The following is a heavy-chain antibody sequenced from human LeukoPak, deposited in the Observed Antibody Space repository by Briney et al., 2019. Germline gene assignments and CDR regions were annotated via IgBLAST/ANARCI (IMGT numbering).Heavy chain of an antibody. Sequence: GDSLKLPCKGSGYSFPSYGMGGVRQMPGKGLEGMEHIYYGDSDPRYIPSFEGQVTISADKSISTAHLQWSSLKASDTAMYYFARHRRYCCCTSCYTFDYYYYMDVWGKGTTVTVSS. CDR2: IYYGDSDP. D-gene: IGHD2-2*02. CDR1: GYSFPSYG. CDR3: ARHRRYCCCTSCYTFDYYYYMDV. J-gene: IGHJ6*03. V-gene: IGHV5-51*01.